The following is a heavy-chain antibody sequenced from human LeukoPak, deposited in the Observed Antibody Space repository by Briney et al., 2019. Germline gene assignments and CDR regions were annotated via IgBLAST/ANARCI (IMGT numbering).Heavy chain of an antibody. CDR2: ISYDGSNK. Sequence: GGSLRLSCAASGFTFSSYAMHWVRQAPGKGLEWVAVISYDGSNKYCADSVKGRFTISRDNSKNTLYLQMNSLRAEDTAVYYCARDRDSLRYFDWLDSFLGYWGQGTLVTVSS. J-gene: IGHJ4*02. V-gene: IGHV3-30-3*01. CDR1: GFTFSSYA. CDR3: ARDRDSLRYFDWLDSFLGY. D-gene: IGHD3-9*01.